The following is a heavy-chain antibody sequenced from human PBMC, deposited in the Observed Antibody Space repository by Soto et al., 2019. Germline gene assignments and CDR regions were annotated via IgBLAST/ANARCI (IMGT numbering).Heavy chain of an antibody. CDR1: GFTFSNYG. Sequence: PGGSLRLSCAASGFTFSNYGMSWVRQAPGKGLEWVSVMSGSGDDAYYADSVKGRFTISRDNSKNMLNLQMTSLRAEGTAVYFCAKKVTIYAVDPADYWGQGTQVTVSS. V-gene: IGHV3-23*01. CDR3: AKKVTIYAVDPADY. J-gene: IGHJ4*02. CDR2: MSGSGDDA. D-gene: IGHD3-3*01.